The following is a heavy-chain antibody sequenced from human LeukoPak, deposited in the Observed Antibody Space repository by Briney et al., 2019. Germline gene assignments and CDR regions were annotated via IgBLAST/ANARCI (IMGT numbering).Heavy chain of an antibody. CDR3: ARDSDQMATIQYYFDY. D-gene: IGHD5-12*01. CDR2: ISYDGSNK. CDR1: GFTFSSYA. V-gene: IGHV3-30-3*01. Sequence: GGSLRLSCAASGFTFSSYAMHWVRQAPGKGLEWVAVISYDGSNKYYADSVKGRLTISRDNSKNTLYLQMNSLRAEDTAVYYCARDSDQMATIQYYFDYWGQGTLVTVSS. J-gene: IGHJ4*02.